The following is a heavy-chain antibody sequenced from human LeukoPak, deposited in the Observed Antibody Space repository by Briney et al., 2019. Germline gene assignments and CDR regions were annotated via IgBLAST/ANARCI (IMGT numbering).Heavy chain of an antibody. J-gene: IGHJ4*02. Sequence: GGSLRLSCAASGFTFSNYDMIWVRQSPGPGLEWVSKISTSGADTVYAESVRGPFTISTDNSKDTLDLQMNSLRVEDSAVYYCARTNLDYLNNPDYWGQGTLVTVSP. D-gene: IGHD3/OR15-3a*01. CDR2: ISTSGADT. CDR3: ARTNLDYLNNPDY. V-gene: IGHV3-23*05. CDR1: GFTFSNYD.